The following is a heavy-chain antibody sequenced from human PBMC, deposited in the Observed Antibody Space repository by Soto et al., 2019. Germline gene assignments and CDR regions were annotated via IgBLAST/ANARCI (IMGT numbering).Heavy chain of an antibody. Sequence: EVQLVESGGGLVKPGGSLRLSCAASGFTFSKAWMSWVRQAPGKGLEWVGRIKSKTDGGTIDYAAPVKGRFTISRDDSKNTLYLQMNSRITEDTAVYYCSTGGKYYGMDVWGQGTTVTVSS. CDR1: GFTFSKAW. J-gene: IGHJ6*02. CDR3: STGGKYYGMDV. D-gene: IGHD1-26*01. CDR2: IKSKTDGGTI. V-gene: IGHV3-15*01.